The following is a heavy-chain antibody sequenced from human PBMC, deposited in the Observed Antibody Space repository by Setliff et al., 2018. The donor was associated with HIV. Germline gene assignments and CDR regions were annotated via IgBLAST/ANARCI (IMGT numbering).Heavy chain of an antibody. CDR2: INPSGGRT. CDR1: GFTFSNYY. V-gene: IGHV1-46*01. J-gene: IGHJ3*02. CDR3: ARCYYDSSGPTDAFDI. D-gene: IGHD3-22*01. Sequence: ASVKVSCKTSGFTFSNYYIHWVRQAPGQGLEWMGLINPSGGRTSYAQKFQGRLTMTRDTSRSTVYMELSSLRSEDTAVYYCARCYYDSSGPTDAFDIWGQGTVVTVSS.